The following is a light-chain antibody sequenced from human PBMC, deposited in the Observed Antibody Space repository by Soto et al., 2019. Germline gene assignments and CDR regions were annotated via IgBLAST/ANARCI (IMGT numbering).Light chain of an antibody. Sequence: EIVMTQSPATLSVSPGERATLSCRASQTLGNKLAWYQQKPGQAPRLLIYGGSTRATGIPARFSGSGSGTEFTLTINSLQSEDFAIYYCQQHNAWPLTFGPGTKVDLK. CDR3: QQHNAWPLT. J-gene: IGKJ3*01. CDR2: GGS. V-gene: IGKV3D-15*01. CDR1: QTLGNK.